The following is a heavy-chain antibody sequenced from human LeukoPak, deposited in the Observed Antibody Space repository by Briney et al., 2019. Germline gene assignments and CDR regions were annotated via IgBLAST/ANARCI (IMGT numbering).Heavy chain of an antibody. V-gene: IGHV1-18*01. CDR2: ISAYNGNT. D-gene: IGHD3-9*01. J-gene: IGHJ4*02. CDR3: ATLYDILTGYYRSLFDY. CDR1: GYTFTSYG. Sequence: ASVKVSCKASGYTFTSYGISWVRQAPGQGLEWMGWISAYNGNTNYAQKLQGRVTMTTDTSTSTAYMELRSLRSDDTAVYYCATLYDILTGYYRSLFDYWGQGILVTVSS.